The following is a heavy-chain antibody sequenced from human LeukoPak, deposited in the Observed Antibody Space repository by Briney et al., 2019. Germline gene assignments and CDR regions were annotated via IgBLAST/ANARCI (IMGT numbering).Heavy chain of an antibody. Sequence: GASVKVSCKASGGTFSSSAITWVRQAPGQGLEWMGRIIPVLNITSYAQKFQGSVTITADTSTSTVYMELSSLRSEETAVCYCARDQGLTAPPPYGLDVWGQGTTVIVSS. D-gene: IGHD5-18*01. CDR2: IIPVLNIT. CDR1: GGTFSSSA. V-gene: IGHV1-69*04. CDR3: ARDQGLTAPPPYGLDV. J-gene: IGHJ6*02.